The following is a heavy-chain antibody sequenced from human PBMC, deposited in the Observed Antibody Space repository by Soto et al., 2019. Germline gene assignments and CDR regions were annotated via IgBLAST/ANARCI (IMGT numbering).Heavy chain of an antibody. Sequence: SETLSLTCTVSGGSISSYYWSWIRQPAGKGLEWIGRIYTSGSTNYNPSLKSRVTMSVDTSKNQFSLKLNSVTAADTAVYYGARDTRGPYCGGDCPTYGMDVWGQGTTVTVSS. CDR1: GGSISSYY. CDR2: IYTSGST. D-gene: IGHD2-21*02. V-gene: IGHV4-4*07. CDR3: ARDTRGPYCGGDCPTYGMDV. J-gene: IGHJ6*02.